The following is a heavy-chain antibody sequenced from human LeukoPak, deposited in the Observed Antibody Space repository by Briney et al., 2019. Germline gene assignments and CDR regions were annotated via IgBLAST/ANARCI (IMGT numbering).Heavy chain of an antibody. CDR3: ATFTSSRSNSYYFDY. J-gene: IGHJ4*02. CDR2: ISSSGSTI. D-gene: IGHD2/OR15-2a*01. V-gene: IGHV3-48*03. CDR1: GLTFSSYE. Sequence: PGGSLRLSYAASGLTFSSYEITWVRQAPGKGLEWVSYISSSGSTIYYPDSVKGRFTISRDNAKNSLYLEMNSLRAEDTAVYYCATFTSSRSNSYYFDYWGQGTLVTVSS.